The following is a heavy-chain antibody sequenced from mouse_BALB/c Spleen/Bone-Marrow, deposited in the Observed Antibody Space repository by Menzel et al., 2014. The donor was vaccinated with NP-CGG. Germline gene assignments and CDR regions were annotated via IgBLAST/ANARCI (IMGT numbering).Heavy chain of an antibody. D-gene: IGHD1-1*01. CDR1: GYTFTSYW. CDR2: INPSNGRT. CDR3: ARWNYYGSLYWYFDV. V-gene: IGHV1S81*02. J-gene: IGHJ1*01. Sequence: QVQLQQSGAELVKPGASVKLSCKASGYTFTSYWMHWVKQRPGQGLRWIGEINPSNGRTNYNEKFKSKATLTVDKSSSTAYMQLSSLTSEDSAVYYCARWNYYGSLYWYFDVWGAGTTVTVSS.